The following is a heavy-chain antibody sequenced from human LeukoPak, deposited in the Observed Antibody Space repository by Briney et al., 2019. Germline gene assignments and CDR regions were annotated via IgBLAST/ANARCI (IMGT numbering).Heavy chain of an antibody. CDR2: ISWNSGSI. V-gene: IGHV3-9*01. D-gene: IGHD4-17*01. CDR3: AKDSGYGDYPNWFDP. Sequence: GGSLRLSCAASGFTFDDYAMHWVRQAPGKGLEWVSGISWNSGSIGYADSVKGRFTISRDNAMNSLYLQMNSLRAEDTALYYCAKDSGYGDYPNWFDPWGQGTLVTVSS. CDR1: GFTFDDYA. J-gene: IGHJ5*02.